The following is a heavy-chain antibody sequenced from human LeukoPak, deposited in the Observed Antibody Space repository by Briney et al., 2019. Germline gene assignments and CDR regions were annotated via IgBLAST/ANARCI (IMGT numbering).Heavy chain of an antibody. CDR2: IYYSGST. CDR3: ARVTGYLIEDYFDY. J-gene: IGHJ4*02. V-gene: IGHV4-59*01. D-gene: IGHD3-22*01. Sequence: SETLSLTCTVSGGSLSSYYWSWIRQPPGKGLEWIGYIYYSGSTNYNPSLKSRVTISVDTSKNQFSLKLRSVTAADTAVYYCARVTGYLIEDYFDYWGQGTLVTVSS. CDR1: GGSLSSYY.